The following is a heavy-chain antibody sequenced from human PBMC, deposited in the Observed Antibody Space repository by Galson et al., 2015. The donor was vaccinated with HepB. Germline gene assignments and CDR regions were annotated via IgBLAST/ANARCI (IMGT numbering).Heavy chain of an antibody. Sequence: QSGAEVKKPGESLKISCKGSGYSFTSYWIGWVRQMPGKGLEWMGIIYPGDSDTRYSPSFQGQVTISADKSISTAYLQWSSLKASDTAMYYCARQGRATLPSHSGSSSYYYYGMDVWGQGTTVTVSS. CDR1: GYSFTSYW. CDR2: IYPGDSDT. D-gene: IGHD3-10*01. CDR3: ARQGRATLPSHSGSSSYYYYGMDV. V-gene: IGHV5-51*01. J-gene: IGHJ6*02.